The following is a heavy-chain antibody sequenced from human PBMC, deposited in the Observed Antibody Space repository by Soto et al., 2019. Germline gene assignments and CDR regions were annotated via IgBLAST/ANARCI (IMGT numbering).Heavy chain of an antibody. J-gene: IGHJ4*02. CDR3: AKRDY. CDR2: ISWNSGSI. CDR1: GFTFDDYA. V-gene: IGHV3-9*01. Sequence: EVQLVESGGGLVQPGRSLRLSCAASGFTFDDYAMHWVRLAPGKGLEWVSGISWNSGSIGYADSVKGRFTISRDNAKNSLYLQMNSLRAEDTALYYCAKRDYWGQGTLVTVSS.